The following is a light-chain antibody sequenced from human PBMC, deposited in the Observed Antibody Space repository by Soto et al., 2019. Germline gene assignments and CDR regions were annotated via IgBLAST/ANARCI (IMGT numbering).Light chain of an antibody. J-gene: IGLJ1*01. CDR3: QSYDSSLSALYV. Sequence: QSVLTQPPSVSGAPRQRVTIACTGSSSNIWAGYDVHWYQQLPGTAPKLLMYGNSNRPSGVPDRFSGSKSGTSASLAITGLQAEDEADYYCQSYDSSLSALYVVGTGTKVTVL. CDR2: GNS. V-gene: IGLV1-40*01. CDR1: SSNIWAGYD.